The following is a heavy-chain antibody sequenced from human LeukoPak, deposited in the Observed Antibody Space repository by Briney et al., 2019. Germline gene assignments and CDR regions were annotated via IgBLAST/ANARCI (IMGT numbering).Heavy chain of an antibody. CDR1: GFTFSSYA. J-gene: IGHJ5*02. Sequence: GGSLRLSCAASGFTFSSYAMHWVRQAPGKGLEYVSAISSNGGSTYYANSVKGRFTTYRDNSKNTLYLQMGSLRAEDMAVYYCARESYGDYGYNWFDPWGQGTLVTVSS. CDR3: ARESYGDYGYNWFDP. V-gene: IGHV3-64*01. D-gene: IGHD4-17*01. CDR2: ISSNGGST.